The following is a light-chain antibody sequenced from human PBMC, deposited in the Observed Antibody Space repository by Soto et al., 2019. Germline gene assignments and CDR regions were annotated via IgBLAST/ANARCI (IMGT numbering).Light chain of an antibody. Sequence: DIQMTQSPSSLSASVGDRVTITCQASHDIINYLNWYQQKPGKAPKLLIYEASSLETGVPSRFSGGGSGAHFTFTISSLQPDDFATYYCQQYVNLPLTFGGGTKVEVK. CDR2: EAS. CDR1: HDIINY. J-gene: IGKJ4*01. V-gene: IGKV1-33*01. CDR3: QQYVNLPLT.